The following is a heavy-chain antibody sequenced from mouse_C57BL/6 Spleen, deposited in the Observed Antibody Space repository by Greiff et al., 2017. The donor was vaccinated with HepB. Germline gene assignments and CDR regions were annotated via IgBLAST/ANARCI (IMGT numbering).Heavy chain of an antibody. CDR2: IYPGDGDT. CDR3: AGFTEYFDV. Sequence: QVQLKESGPELVKPGASVKISCKASGYAFSSSWMNWVKQRPGKGLEWIGRIYPGDGDTNYNGKFKGKATLTADKSSSTAYMQLSSLTSEDSAVYFCAGFTEYFDVWGTGTTVTVSS. CDR1: GYAFSSSW. V-gene: IGHV1-82*01. J-gene: IGHJ1*03.